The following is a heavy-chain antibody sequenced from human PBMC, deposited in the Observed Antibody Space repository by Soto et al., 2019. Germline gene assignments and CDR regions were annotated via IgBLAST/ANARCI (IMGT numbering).Heavy chain of an antibody. Sequence: QVQLVQSGAEVKKPGASVKVSCRASGYTFTSYYMHWVRQAPGQGLEWMGIINPSGGSTSYAQRLQRRVTMPRDTSTSTVYMELSSLRSEDTAVYYCARDPIAAGLGYYYYMDVWGKGTTVTVSS. CDR1: GYTFTSYY. V-gene: IGHV1-46*03. D-gene: IGHD6-13*01. CDR2: INPSGGST. J-gene: IGHJ6*03. CDR3: ARDPIAAGLGYYYYMDV.